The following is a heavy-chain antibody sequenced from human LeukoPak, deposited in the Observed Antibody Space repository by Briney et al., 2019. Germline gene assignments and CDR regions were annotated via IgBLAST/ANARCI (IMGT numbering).Heavy chain of an antibody. CDR2: ISSRSATI. D-gene: IGHD2-21*01. Sequence: GGSLRLSCAASVFTFSSYSINWVRQAPGKGLEWVSYISSRSATIYYADSVKGRFTISRDNAKNTLYLQMNSLRAEDTAVYWCARGDGGDWTKYYFDDWGQGTLVTVSS. V-gene: IGHV3-48*01. J-gene: IGHJ4*02. CDR1: VFTFSSYS. CDR3: ARGDGGDWTKYYFDD.